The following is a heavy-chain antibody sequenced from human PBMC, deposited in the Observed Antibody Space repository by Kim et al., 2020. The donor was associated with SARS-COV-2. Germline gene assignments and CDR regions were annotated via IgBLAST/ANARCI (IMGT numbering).Heavy chain of an antibody. D-gene: IGHD4-17*01. Sequence: SETLSLTCTVSGGSISSYYWSWIRQPPGKGLEWIGYIYYSGSTNYNPSLKSRVTISVDTSKNQFSLKLSSVTAADTAVYYCARDGGVWSRAGLRIYYYYGMDVWGQGTTVTVSS. CDR1: GGSISSYY. V-gene: IGHV4-59*01. J-gene: IGHJ6*02. CDR2: IYYSGST. CDR3: ARDGGVWSRAGLRIYYYYGMDV.